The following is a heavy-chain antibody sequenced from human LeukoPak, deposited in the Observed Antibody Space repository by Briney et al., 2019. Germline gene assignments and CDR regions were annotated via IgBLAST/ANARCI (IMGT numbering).Heavy chain of an antibody. Sequence: GGSLRLSCAASGFTFSSYGMHWVRQAPGEGLEWVAVIWYDGSNKYYTHSVKGRFTISRDNSKNTLNLQMNSLRAEDTAVYYCARRFGDDAFDIWGQGTVVTVSS. D-gene: IGHD3-10*01. V-gene: IGHV3-33*01. CDR2: IWYDGSNK. CDR1: GFTFSSYG. J-gene: IGHJ3*02. CDR3: ARRFGDDAFDI.